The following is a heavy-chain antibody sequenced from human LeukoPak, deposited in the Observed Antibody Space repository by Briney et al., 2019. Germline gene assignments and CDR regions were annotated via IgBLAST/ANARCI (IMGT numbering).Heavy chain of an antibody. V-gene: IGHV1-2*02. CDR2: INPNSGGT. CDR3: ARRWEGFDP. D-gene: IGHD1-26*01. CDR1: GYTFTGYY. J-gene: IGHJ5*02. Sequence: ASVKVSCKASGYTFTGYYMHWVRQAPGQGLEWMGWINPNSGGTNYAQKFQGRVTMTRDTSISTAYMELSSVTAADTAVYYCARRWEGFDPWGQGTLVTVSS.